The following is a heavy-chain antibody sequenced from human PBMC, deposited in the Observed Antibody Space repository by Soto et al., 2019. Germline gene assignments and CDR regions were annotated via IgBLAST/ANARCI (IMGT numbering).Heavy chain of an antibody. D-gene: IGHD6-6*01. CDR3: ARELEYSRSSGVSYYYYMDV. V-gene: IGHV4-31*03. Sequence: QVQLQESGPGLVKPSQTLSLTCTVSGGSISSGGYYWSWIRQHPGKGLEWIGYIYYIGSTYYNQSLKSRVSITVETSKNLFSLKLISVNAADTAVYYCARELEYSRSSGVSYYYYMDVWGKGTTVTVSS. CDR2: IYYIGST. CDR1: GGSISSGGYY. J-gene: IGHJ6*03.